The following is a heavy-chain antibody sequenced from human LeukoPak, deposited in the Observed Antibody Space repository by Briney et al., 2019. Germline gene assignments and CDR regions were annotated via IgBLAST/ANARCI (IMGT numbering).Heavy chain of an antibody. CDR2: IKQDGSEK. V-gene: IGHV3-7*01. J-gene: IGHJ3*02. CDR3: TRIGSSWYDAFDI. Sequence: SGGSLRLSRAASGFTFSSYWMSWVRQAPGKGLEWVANIKQDGSEKYYVDSVKGRFTISRDNAKNSLYLQMNSLRAEDTAVYYCTRIGSSWYDAFDIWGQGTMVTVSS. CDR1: GFTFSSYW. D-gene: IGHD6-13*01.